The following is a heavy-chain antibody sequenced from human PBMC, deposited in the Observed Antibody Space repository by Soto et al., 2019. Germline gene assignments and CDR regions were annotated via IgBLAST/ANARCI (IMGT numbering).Heavy chain of an antibody. J-gene: IGHJ4*02. CDR1: GFTFSSYR. CDR3: ATTGPY. V-gene: IGHV3-33*01. Sequence: GGSLRLSCAASGFTFSSYRMHWVRHAPGKGLEWVAVIWFDGSNKFYADSVKGRFTISRDNSKNTVSLQMNSLRDEDSAAYYCATTGPYWGQGTLVTVSS. CDR2: IWFDGSNK.